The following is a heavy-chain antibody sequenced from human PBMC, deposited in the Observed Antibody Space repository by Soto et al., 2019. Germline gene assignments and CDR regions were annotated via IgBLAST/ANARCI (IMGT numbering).Heavy chain of an antibody. CDR2: TIPIFGTA. CDR3: ASNSDIVATGTFDY. CDR1: GGTFSSYA. V-gene: IGHV1-69*13. D-gene: IGHD5-12*01. J-gene: IGHJ4*02. Sequence: SVKVSCKASGGTFSSYAISWVRQAPGQGLEWMGGTIPIFGTANYAQKFQGRVTITADESTSTAYMELSSLRSEDTAVYYCASNSDIVATGTFDYWGQGTLVTVSS.